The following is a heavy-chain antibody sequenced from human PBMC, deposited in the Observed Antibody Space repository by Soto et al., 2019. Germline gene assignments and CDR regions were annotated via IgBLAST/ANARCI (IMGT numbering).Heavy chain of an antibody. J-gene: IGHJ4*02. Sequence: PVGSLRLSCVASGFTFGSYGMHWVRQAPGKGLEWVAVISYDGTNKYYTDSVKGRFTISRDNSKKTLWLQMNSLRAEDTAVYCCAQVPRYTVTPPDDYWGQGTLVTVSS. V-gene: IGHV3-30*18. CDR1: GFTFGSYG. D-gene: IGHD4-17*01. CDR2: ISYDGTNK. CDR3: AQVPRYTVTPPDDY.